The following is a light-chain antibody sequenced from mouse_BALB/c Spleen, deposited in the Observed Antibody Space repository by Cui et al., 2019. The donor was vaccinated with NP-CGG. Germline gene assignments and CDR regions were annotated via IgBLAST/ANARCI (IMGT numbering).Light chain of an antibody. V-gene: IGLV1*01. Sequence: QPVVPQEPALTKSPGETVTLTCRSSTGAVTTSNYANWVQEKPDHLFTGLIGGTNNRVPGVPARFSGSLIGDKAALTITGAQTEDEAIYFCALWYSNHWVFGGGTKLTVL. CDR2: GTN. CDR1: TGAVTTSNY. CDR3: ALWYSNHWV. J-gene: IGLJ1*01.